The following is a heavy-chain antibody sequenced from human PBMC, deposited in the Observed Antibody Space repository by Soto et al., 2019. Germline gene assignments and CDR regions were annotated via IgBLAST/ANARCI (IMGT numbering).Heavy chain of an antibody. J-gene: IGHJ5*02. V-gene: IGHV1-24*01. Sequence: ASVKVSCKVSGYTLTELSMHWVRQAPGKGLEWMGGFDPEDGETIYAQKFQGRVAMTEDTSTDTAYMELSSLRSEDTAVYYCANQYDILTGSATWLDPWGQGPLVTVSS. CDR3: ANQYDILTGSATWLDP. CDR1: GYTLTELS. D-gene: IGHD3-9*01. CDR2: FDPEDGET.